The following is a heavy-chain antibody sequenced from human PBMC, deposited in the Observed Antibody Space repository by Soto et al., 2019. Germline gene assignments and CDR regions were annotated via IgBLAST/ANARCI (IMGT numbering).Heavy chain of an antibody. CDR2: INAGNGNT. D-gene: IGHD2-2*02. J-gene: IGHJ5*02. CDR3: ARSLVVPAAIHWFDP. Sequence: ASVKVSCKASGYTFTSYAMHWVRQAPGQRLEWMGWINAGNGNTKYSQKFQGRVTITRDTSASTAYMELSSLRSEDTAVYYCARSLVVPAAIHWFDPWGQGTLVTVSS. CDR1: GYTFTSYA. V-gene: IGHV1-3*01.